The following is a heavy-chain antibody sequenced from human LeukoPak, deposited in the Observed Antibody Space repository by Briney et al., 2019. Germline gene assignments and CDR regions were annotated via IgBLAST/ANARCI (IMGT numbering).Heavy chain of an antibody. Sequence: GGSLRLSCEASGLMFSDHWMHWVRQAPGKGLVWVSRIKTDGNEASYADAVRGRFVISRDNSQSTLYLQMNTVRPDDTAVYYCATEVREQQWLVRDHWGQGTLVIVSS. D-gene: IGHD6-19*01. CDR2: IKTDGNEA. CDR1: GLMFSDHW. CDR3: ATEVREQQWLVRDH. V-gene: IGHV3-74*01. J-gene: IGHJ4*02.